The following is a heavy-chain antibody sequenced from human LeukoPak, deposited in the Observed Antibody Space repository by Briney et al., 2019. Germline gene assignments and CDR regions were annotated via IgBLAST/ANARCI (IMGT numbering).Heavy chain of an antibody. D-gene: IGHD3-9*01. CDR1: GGSISSYY. V-gene: IGHV4-59*12. CDR2: IYYSGST. Sequence: SETLSLTCTVSGGSISSYYWSWIRQPPGKGLEWIGYIYYSGSTNYNPSLKSRVTMSVDTSKNQFSLKLSSVTAADTALYYCARGSTYYDILTGYHYYFDYWGQGTLVTVSS. CDR3: ARGSTYYDILTGYHYYFDY. J-gene: IGHJ4*02.